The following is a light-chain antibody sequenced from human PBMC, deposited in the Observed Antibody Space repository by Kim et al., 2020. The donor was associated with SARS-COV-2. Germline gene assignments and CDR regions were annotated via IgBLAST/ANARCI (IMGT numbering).Light chain of an antibody. J-gene: IGLJ2*01. CDR3: CSYADNYASS. V-gene: IGLV2-11*02. CDR1: SSDVGGSNF. Sequence: LTQPRSVSGSPGQSVTISCTGTSSDVGGSNFVSWYQLHPGRAPKLIIYDVSRRPSGVPDRFFGSKSGNTASLTISGLQAEDEADYYCCSYADNYASSFGGGTQLTVL. CDR2: DVS.